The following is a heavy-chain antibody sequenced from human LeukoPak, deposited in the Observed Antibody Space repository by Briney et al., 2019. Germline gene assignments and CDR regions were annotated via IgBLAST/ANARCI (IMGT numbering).Heavy chain of an antibody. V-gene: IGHV3-23*01. CDR2: INPGGITT. Sequence: GGSLRLSCAASGFTFTTYSTTWVRQAPGKGLEWVSTINPGGITTYYADSVKGRFTISRDNSKNTVSLQMDSLRADDTAVYYCAKDRAGTPWADWGQGTLVTVSS. D-gene: IGHD1-1*01. J-gene: IGHJ4*02. CDR1: GFTFTTYS. CDR3: AKDRAGTPWAD.